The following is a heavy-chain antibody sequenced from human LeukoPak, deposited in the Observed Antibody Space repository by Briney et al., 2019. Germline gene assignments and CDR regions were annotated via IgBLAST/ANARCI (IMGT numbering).Heavy chain of an antibody. CDR3: ARVGSSPMPREDDAFDI. D-gene: IGHD2-15*01. Sequence: SQTLSLTCAVSGGSISSVGYSWSWIRQPPGKGLEWIGYIYYSGSTYYNPSLKSRIIISVDTSKNQFSLNLSSVTAADTAVYYCARVGSSPMPREDDAFDIWGQGTMVTVSS. CDR1: GGSISSVGYS. V-gene: IGHV4-30-4*07. J-gene: IGHJ3*02. CDR2: IYYSGST.